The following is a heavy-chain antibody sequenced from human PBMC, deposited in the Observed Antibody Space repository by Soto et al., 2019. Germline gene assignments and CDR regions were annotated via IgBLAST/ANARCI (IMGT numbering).Heavy chain of an antibody. CDR3: ARKVLGSTSRPDWWYFDL. Sequence: EVQLLESGGGLVQPGGSLRLSCVGSGFTFINYAMNWVRQTPGKGLEWVSGISGGGDRTFDADSVKGRFTNSRDNSKNTVNLQMNSLRADDTAVYYCARKVLGSTSRPDWWYFDLWGRGTLVTVSS. V-gene: IGHV3-23*01. D-gene: IGHD2-2*01. J-gene: IGHJ2*01. CDR2: ISGGGDRT. CDR1: GFTFINYA.